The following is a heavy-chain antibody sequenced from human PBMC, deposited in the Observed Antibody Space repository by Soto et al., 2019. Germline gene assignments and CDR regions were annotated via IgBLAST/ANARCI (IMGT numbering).Heavy chain of an antibody. J-gene: IGHJ6*02. V-gene: IGHV1-69*01. CDR2: IIPIFGTA. D-gene: IGHD3-22*01. CDR3: AGPQDYYDSSGLGGMDV. CDR1: GGTFSSYA. Sequence: QVQLVQSGAEVKKPGSSVKVSCKASGGTFSSYAISWVRQAPGQGLEWMGGIIPIFGTANYAQKFQGRVTITANESTSTAYMELSSLRSEDTAVYYCAGPQDYYDSSGLGGMDVWGQGNTVTVAS.